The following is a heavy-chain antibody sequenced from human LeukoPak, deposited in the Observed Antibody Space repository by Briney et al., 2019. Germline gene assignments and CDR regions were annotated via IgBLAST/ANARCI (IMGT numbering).Heavy chain of an antibody. CDR1: GFTFSSYS. D-gene: IGHD3-22*01. Sequence: GGSLRLSCAASGFTFSSYSMNWVRQAPGKGLEWVSSISSSSSYIYYADSVKGRFTISRDNAKNSLYLQMNSLRAEDTAVYYCATSITMIVVATPFDYWGQGTLVTVSS. CDR3: ATSITMIVVATPFDY. CDR2: ISSSSSYI. J-gene: IGHJ4*02. V-gene: IGHV3-21*04.